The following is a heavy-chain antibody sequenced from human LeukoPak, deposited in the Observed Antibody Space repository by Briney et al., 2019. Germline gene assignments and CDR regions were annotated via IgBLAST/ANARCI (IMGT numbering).Heavy chain of an antibody. D-gene: IGHD3-22*01. Sequence: GGSLRLSCAASGFTLSDHYMDWVRQAPGKGLECVGRTRNKANSYTTEYAAPVKDRFTISRDDSKNSLYLQMTSLKTEDTAVYYCSRVGNSGGYYYPLDYWGQGKLVTVSS. J-gene: IGHJ4*02. V-gene: IGHV3-72*01. CDR2: TRNKANSYTT. CDR1: GFTLSDHY. CDR3: SRVGNSGGYYYPLDY.